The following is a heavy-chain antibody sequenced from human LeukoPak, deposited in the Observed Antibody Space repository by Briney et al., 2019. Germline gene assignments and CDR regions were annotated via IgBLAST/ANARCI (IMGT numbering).Heavy chain of an antibody. J-gene: IGHJ4*02. V-gene: IGHV1-24*01. CDR3: ATEGKMVRGVYTDF. D-gene: IGHD3-10*01. CDR2: FDPEDGET. CDR1: GYTLTELS. Sequence: ASVEVSCKVSGYTLTELSMHWVRQAPGKGLEWMGRFDPEDGETLYAQKFQGRVTMTADTSTDTAYMELSSLRSEDTAVYYCATEGKMVRGVYTDFWGQGTLVTVSS.